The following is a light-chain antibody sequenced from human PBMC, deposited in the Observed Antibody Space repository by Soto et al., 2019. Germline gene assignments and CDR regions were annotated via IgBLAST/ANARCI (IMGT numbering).Light chain of an antibody. V-gene: IGKV3-11*01. CDR2: DAV. CDR3: QQRIDWPPLT. Sequence: EIVLTQSPDTLSLSPGERATLSCRASQSIGPYLAWYQQKPGQSPRLLVYDAVNRAAGAPDRFSGSGSGTDFTLTISSLEPEDSAVYLCQQRIDWPPLTFGGGTKVEI. CDR1: QSIGPY. J-gene: IGKJ4*01.